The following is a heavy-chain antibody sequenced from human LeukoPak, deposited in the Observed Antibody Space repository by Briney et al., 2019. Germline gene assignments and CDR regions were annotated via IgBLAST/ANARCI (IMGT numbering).Heavy chain of an antibody. Sequence: PGGSLRLSCAASGSTFSSYGMHWVRQAPGKGLEWVAVIWYDGSNKYYADSVKGRFTISRDNSKNTLYLQMNSLRAEDTAVYYCARDGFGGYELGGWFDPWGQGTLVTVSS. CDR2: IWYDGSNK. V-gene: IGHV3-33*01. J-gene: IGHJ5*02. CDR3: ARDGFGGYELGGWFDP. D-gene: IGHD5-12*01. CDR1: GSTFSSYG.